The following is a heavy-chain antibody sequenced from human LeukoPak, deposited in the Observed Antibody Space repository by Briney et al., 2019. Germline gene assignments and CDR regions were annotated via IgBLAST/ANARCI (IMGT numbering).Heavy chain of an antibody. J-gene: IGHJ6*04. CDR1: GGSFSGYY. V-gene: IGHV4-34*01. D-gene: IGHD3-10*01. CDR2: INHSGST. CDR3: ARGDYGSWLSDYYYYYGMDV. Sequence: SETLCLTCAVYGGSFSGYYWSWIRQPPGKGLEWIGEINHSGSTNYNPSLKSRVTTSVDTSKNQFSLKLSSVTAADTAVYYCARGDYGSWLSDYYYYYGMDVWGKGTTVTVSS.